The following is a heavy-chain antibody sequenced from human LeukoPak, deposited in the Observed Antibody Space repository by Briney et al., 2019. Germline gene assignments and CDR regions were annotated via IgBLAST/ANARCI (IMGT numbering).Heavy chain of an antibody. Sequence: PSETLSLTCTVSGDSISSHYWSWIRQPPGKGLEWIAYIYYTGTSNYNPSLKSRFTISVDTSKNQISLRLSSVTAADTAVYYCARQGIDAFDILGQGTGAIVSS. CDR2: IYYTGTS. CDR1: GDSISSHY. CDR3: ARQGIDAFDI. V-gene: IGHV4-59*08. J-gene: IGHJ3*02.